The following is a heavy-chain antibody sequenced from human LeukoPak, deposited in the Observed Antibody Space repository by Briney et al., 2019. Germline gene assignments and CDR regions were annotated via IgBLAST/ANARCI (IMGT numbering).Heavy chain of an antibody. Sequence: PSETLSLTCTVSGGSISSYYWSWIRQPPGKGLEWIGYIYYSGSTNYNPSLKSRVTISVDTSKNHFSLKLSSVTAADTAVYYCASGDGHDAFDIWGQGTMVTVSS. D-gene: IGHD5-24*01. V-gene: IGHV4-59*01. J-gene: IGHJ3*02. CDR2: IYYSGST. CDR3: ASGDGHDAFDI. CDR1: GGSISSYY.